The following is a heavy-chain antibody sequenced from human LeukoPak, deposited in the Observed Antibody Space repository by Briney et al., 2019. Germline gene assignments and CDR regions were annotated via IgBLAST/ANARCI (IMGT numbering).Heavy chain of an antibody. D-gene: IGHD6-19*01. CDR2: IYYSGST. CDR1: GVSISSSSYY. J-gene: IGHJ3*02. CDR3: ARRDSSGWYGVDAFDI. Sequence: SETLSLTCTVSGVSISSSSYYWGWIRQPPGKGLEWIGSIYYSGSTYYNPSLKSRVTISVDTSKNQFSLKLSSVTAADTAVYYCARRDSSGWYGVDAFDIWGQGTMVTVSS. V-gene: IGHV4-39*01.